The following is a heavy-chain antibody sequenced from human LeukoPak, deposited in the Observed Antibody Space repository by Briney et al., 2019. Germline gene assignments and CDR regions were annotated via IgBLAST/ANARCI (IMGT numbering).Heavy chain of an antibody. J-gene: IGHJ6*02. CDR1: GFTFSNAW. D-gene: IGHD6-19*01. CDR2: IKSKTDGGTT. CDR3: ANVGYSSGWSRIYYYYYGMDV. V-gene: IGHV3-15*01. Sequence: GGSLRLSCAASGFTFSNAWMSSVRHAPGKGREWVCRIKSKTDGGTTDYAAPVKGRFTISRDDSKNTLYLHMNSLKTEDTAVYYCANVGYSSGWSRIYYYYYGMDVWGQGTTVTVSS.